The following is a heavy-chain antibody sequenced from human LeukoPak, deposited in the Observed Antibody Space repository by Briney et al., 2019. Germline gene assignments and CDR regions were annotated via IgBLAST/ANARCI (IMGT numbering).Heavy chain of an antibody. J-gene: IGHJ4*02. Sequence: GGSLRLSCAVSGFSFRSYWMNWVRQAPGKGLEWVSSISSTSSYIYYAESVKGRVTISRDNAKNSLYLQMNSLRAEDTAVYYCATSIAAAGTFAYWGQGTLVTVSS. CDR2: ISSTSSYI. V-gene: IGHV3-21*01. D-gene: IGHD6-13*01. CDR1: GFSFRSYW. CDR3: ATSIAAAGTFAY.